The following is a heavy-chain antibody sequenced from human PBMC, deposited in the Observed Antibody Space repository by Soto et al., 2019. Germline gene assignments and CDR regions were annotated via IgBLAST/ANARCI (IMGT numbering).Heavy chain of an antibody. D-gene: IGHD1-26*01. CDR1: GGSISGYY. Sequence: QVQLQESGLGLVKPSETLSLTCTVSGGSISGYYWSWIRQSPGKGLEWLGYISHSGSTNYNPSLNSRVIISKEASKNQTSLKLSSVTAADTAVYYCARSCSGGWPCFGYWGQGNLVLGSS. V-gene: IGHV4-59*01. J-gene: IGHJ4*02. CDR2: ISHSGST. CDR3: ARSCSGGWPCFGY.